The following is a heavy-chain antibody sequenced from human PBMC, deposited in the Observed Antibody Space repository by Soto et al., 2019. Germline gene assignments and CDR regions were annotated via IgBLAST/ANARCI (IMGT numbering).Heavy chain of an antibody. V-gene: IGHV3-33*01. CDR3: ARDSMIAAAGPFDY. CDR2: IWYDGSNK. CDR1: GFTFSSYG. D-gene: IGHD6-13*01. J-gene: IGHJ4*02. Sequence: QVQLVESGGGVVQPGRSLRLSCAASGFTFSSYGMHWVRQAPGKGLEWVPVIWYDGSNKYYADSVKGRFTISRDNSKNTLYLQMNSLRAEDTAVYYCARDSMIAAAGPFDYWGQGTLVTVSS.